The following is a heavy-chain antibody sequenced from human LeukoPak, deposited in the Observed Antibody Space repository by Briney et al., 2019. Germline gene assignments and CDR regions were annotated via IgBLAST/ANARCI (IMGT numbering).Heavy chain of an antibody. CDR3: GTLGEYYDSSGYYYN. CDR1: GGSFSGYY. V-gene: IGHV4-34*01. J-gene: IGHJ4*02. Sequence: SETLSLTCAVYGGSFSGYYWSWIRQPPGKGLEWIGEINHSGSTNYNPSLKSRVTISVDTSKNQFSLKLTSVTAGDRAVYYCGTLGEYYDSSGYYYNWGQGTLVTVSS. D-gene: IGHD3-22*01. CDR2: INHSGST.